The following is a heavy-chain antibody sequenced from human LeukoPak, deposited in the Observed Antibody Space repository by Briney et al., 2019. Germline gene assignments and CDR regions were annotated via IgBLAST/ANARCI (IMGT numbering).Heavy chain of an antibody. CDR3: ARDFHYCSGGSCSWDDAFDI. J-gene: IGHJ3*02. Sequence: GGSLRLSCAASGFTFSDYSMNWVRQAPGKGLEWVSYISSSSSTMFYADSVKGRFTISRDNAKNSLYLQMNSLRAEDTAVYYCARDFHYCSGGSCSWDDAFDIWGQGTMVTVSS. D-gene: IGHD2-15*01. CDR2: ISSSSSTM. V-gene: IGHV3-48*01. CDR1: GFTFSDYS.